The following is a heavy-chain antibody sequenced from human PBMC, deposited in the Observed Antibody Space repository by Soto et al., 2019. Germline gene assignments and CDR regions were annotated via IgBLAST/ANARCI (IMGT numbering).Heavy chain of an antibody. V-gene: IGHV3-23*01. CDR2: ISGSGGYT. CDR3: ARDRPCTGSSCYPGRGYYYYGMDV. CDR1: GFTFSDYA. J-gene: IGHJ6*02. Sequence: EVQLLESGGGLVQPGGSLRLSCAASGFTFSDYAMSWVRQAPGKGPEWVSTISGSGGYTFYADSVKGRFTISRDSSKNTLYLQMNSLRAEDTALYYCARDRPCTGSSCYPGRGYYYYGMDVWGQGTTVTVSS. D-gene: IGHD2-15*01.